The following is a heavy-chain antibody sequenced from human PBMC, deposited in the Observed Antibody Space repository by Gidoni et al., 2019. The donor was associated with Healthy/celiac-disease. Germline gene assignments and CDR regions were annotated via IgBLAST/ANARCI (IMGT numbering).Heavy chain of an antibody. J-gene: IGHJ4*02. Sequence: QVQLVESGGGVVQPGRSLRLSCAASGFTLSSYGMHWVRQAPGKGLEWVAVISYDGSNKYYADSVKGRFTISRDNSKNTLYLQMNSLRAEDTAVYYCAKGRGDYVWGSYRLGYYFDYWGQGTLVTVSS. V-gene: IGHV3-30*18. CDR3: AKGRGDYVWGSYRLGYYFDY. CDR2: ISYDGSNK. D-gene: IGHD3-16*02. CDR1: GFTLSSYG.